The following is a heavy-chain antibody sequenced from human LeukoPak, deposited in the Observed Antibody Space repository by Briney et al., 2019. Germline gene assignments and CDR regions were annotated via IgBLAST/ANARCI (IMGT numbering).Heavy chain of an antibody. CDR2: IYYSGST. CDR3: ARQSIAARGYYYYMDV. CDR1: GGPISSSNW. J-gene: IGHJ6*03. D-gene: IGHD6-6*01. Sequence: PSGTLSLTCAVSGGPISSSNWWSWVRQPPGKGLEWIGYIYYSGSTNYNPSLKSRVTISVDTSKNQFSLKLSSVTAADTAVYYCARQSIAARGYYYYMDVWGKGTTVTVSS. V-gene: IGHV4-4*02.